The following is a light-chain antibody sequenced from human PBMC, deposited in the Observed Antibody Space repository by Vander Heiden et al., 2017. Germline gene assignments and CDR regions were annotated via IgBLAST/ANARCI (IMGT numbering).Light chain of an antibody. Sequence: DIQMTQSPSSLSASVGDRVTITCRASQGISNFLGWFQQKPGKPPKSLIYAASIWQSGVPSRFSGSGSGTDFTLTISSLQPDDFANYYCHQYDSYPRTFGQGTKVEI. CDR2: AAS. CDR1: QGISNF. J-gene: IGKJ1*01. CDR3: HQYDSYPRT. V-gene: IGKV1-16*01.